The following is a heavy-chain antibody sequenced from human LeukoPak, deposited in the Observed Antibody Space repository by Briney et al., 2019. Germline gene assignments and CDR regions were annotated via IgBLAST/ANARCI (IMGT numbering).Heavy chain of an antibody. J-gene: IGHJ3*02. CDR2: ISSNGGST. CDR1: GFTFSSYA. Sequence: GGSLRLSCAASGFTFSSYAMHWVRQAPGKGLEYVSAISSNGGSTYYANSVKGRFTISRDNSKNTLYLQMGSLRAEDMAVYYCARGRFPNYGGNNNDAFDIWGQGTMVTVSS. CDR3: ARGRFPNYGGNNNDAFDI. V-gene: IGHV3-64*01. D-gene: IGHD4-23*01.